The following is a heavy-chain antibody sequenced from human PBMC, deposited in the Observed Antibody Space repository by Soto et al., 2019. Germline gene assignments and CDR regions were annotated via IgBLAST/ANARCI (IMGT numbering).Heavy chain of an antibody. CDR2: IYYSGST. Sequence: PSETLSLTCTVSGGSISSGDYYWSWIRQPPGKGLEWIGYIYYSGSTYYNPSLKSRVTISVDTSKNQFSLKLSSVTAADTAVYYCARGINYYDSSGHSWFDPWGQGTLVTVSS. J-gene: IGHJ5*02. CDR3: ARGINYYDSSGHSWFDP. CDR1: GGSISSGDYY. V-gene: IGHV4-30-4*01. D-gene: IGHD3-22*01.